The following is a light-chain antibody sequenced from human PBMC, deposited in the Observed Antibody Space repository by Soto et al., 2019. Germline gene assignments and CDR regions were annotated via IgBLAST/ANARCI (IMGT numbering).Light chain of an antibody. CDR1: QKINNY. Sequence: IQMTHSPSSLSASVGDRVTVTCRTSQKINNYLNWYQQKPGKAPKLLIYGASSVQSGVPLRFSGSGSGTEFTLTISSLQPEDFAIYYCEQTYSTTVTFGQGTRLEI. CDR3: EQTYSTTVT. V-gene: IGKV1-39*01. CDR2: GAS. J-gene: IGKJ5*01.